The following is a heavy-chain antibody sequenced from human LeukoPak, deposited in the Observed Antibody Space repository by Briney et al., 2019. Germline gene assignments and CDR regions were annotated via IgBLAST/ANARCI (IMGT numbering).Heavy chain of an antibody. CDR3: ARGSSSWLDYYIDV. CDR2: IYYSGTT. Sequence: PSETLSLTCTVSGDSIRSGSFYWSWIRQPAGKGLEWIGRIYYSGTTYYNPSLKSRVTISLDTSKNQFSLRLTSVTAADTAVYYCARGSSSWLDYYIDVWAKGTTVTVSS. J-gene: IGHJ6*03. D-gene: IGHD6-13*01. CDR1: GDSIRSGSFY. V-gene: IGHV4-61*10.